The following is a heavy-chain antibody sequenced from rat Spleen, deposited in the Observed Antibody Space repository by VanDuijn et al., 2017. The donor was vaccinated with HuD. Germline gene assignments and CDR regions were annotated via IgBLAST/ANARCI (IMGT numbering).Heavy chain of an antibody. CDR1: GFTFSDYY. CDR3: TRHYYSSYWFAY. D-gene: IGHD1-2*01. V-gene: IGHV5-25*01. J-gene: IGHJ3*01. Sequence: EVQLVESGGGLAQPGRSLKLSCAVSGFTFSDYYMAWVCQAPTKGLEWVASITNSGGSTYYRDSVKGRFTISRDNAKSTLYLQMDSLRSEDTATYYCTRHYYSSYWFAYWGQGTLVTVSS. CDR2: ITNSGGST.